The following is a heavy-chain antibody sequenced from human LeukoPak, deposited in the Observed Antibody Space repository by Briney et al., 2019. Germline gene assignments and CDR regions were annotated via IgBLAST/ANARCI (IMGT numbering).Heavy chain of an antibody. Sequence: SETLSLTCAVSGGSISSSNWWSWVRQPPGKGLEWIGEIYHSGNTNYNPSLKSRVTISVDKSKNQFSLKLSSVTAADTAVYYCARDMVRGVIGPGYYYYYYMDVWGKGTTVTISS. CDR2: IYHSGNT. CDR1: GGSISSSNW. D-gene: IGHD3-10*01. V-gene: IGHV4-4*02. J-gene: IGHJ6*03. CDR3: ARDMVRGVIGPGYYYYYYMDV.